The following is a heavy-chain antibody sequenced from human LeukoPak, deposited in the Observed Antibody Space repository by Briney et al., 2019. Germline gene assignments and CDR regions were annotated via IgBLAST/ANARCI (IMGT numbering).Heavy chain of an antibody. V-gene: IGHV4-39*01. J-gene: IGHJ3*02. CDR2: IYYSGST. Sequence: KASETLSLTCTVSGGSISSSSYYWGWIRQPPGKGLEGIGSIYYSGSTYYNPSLKSRVTISVDTSKNQFSLKLSSVTAADTAVYYCARVSPRPLHAFDIWGQGTMVTVSS. D-gene: IGHD1-26*01. CDR1: GGSISSSSYY. CDR3: ARVSPRPLHAFDI.